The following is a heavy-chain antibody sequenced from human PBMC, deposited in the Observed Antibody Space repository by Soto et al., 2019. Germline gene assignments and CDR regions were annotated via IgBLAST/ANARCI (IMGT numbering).Heavy chain of an antibody. J-gene: IGHJ4*02. D-gene: IGHD3-16*02. V-gene: IGHV4-34*01. CDR1: GGSFSGYY. CDR3: ARGILGELSLLSAFDY. Sequence: QVQLQQWGAGLLKPSEPLSLTCAVYGGSFSGYYWSWIRQPPGKGLEWIGEINHSGSTNYNPSLKSRVTISVDTSKNQFSLKLSSVTAADTAVYYCARGILGELSLLSAFDYWGQGTLVTVSS. CDR2: INHSGST.